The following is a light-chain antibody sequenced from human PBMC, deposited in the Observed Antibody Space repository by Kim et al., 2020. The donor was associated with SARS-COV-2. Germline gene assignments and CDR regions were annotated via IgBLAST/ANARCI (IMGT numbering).Light chain of an antibody. Sequence: SPGDSAALSCRASQSLSGNFIAWYQQKPGQAPRLLIYGASIRATGIPDRFSGSGAGADFTLTINRLEPEDFAVYYCQQYGTSGRTFGQGTKVDIK. CDR2: GAS. CDR3: QQYGTSGRT. V-gene: IGKV3-20*01. J-gene: IGKJ1*01. CDR1: QSLSGNF.